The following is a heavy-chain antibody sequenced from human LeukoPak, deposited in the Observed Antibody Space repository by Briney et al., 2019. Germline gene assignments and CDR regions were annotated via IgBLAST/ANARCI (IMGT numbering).Heavy chain of an antibody. V-gene: IGHV3-48*04. CDR2: ISSSSSTI. CDR1: GFTFSSYS. J-gene: IGHJ4*02. CDR3: ASGGGPTPFDY. Sequence: GGSLRLSCAASGFTFSSYSMNWVRRAPGKGLEWVSYISSSSSTIYYADSVKGRFTISRDNAKNSLYLQMNSLRAEDTAVYYCASGGGPTPFDYWDQGTLVTVSS. D-gene: IGHD3-16*01.